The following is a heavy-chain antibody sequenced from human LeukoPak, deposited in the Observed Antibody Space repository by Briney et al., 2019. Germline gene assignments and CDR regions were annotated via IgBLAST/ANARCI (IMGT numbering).Heavy chain of an antibody. D-gene: IGHD1-26*01. J-gene: IGHJ4*02. V-gene: IGHV1-69*02. Sequence: GASVKVSCKASGYTFTGYYIHWVRQAPGQGLERMGRIIPILGIANYAQKFQGRVTITVDKSTSTAYMELSSLRSEDTAVYYCAGSIVGATTSLDYWGQGTLVTVSS. CDR1: GYTFTGYY. CDR2: IIPILGIA. CDR3: AGSIVGATTSLDY.